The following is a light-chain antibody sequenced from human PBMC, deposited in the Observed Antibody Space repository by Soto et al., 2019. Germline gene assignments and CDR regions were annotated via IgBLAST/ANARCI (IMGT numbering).Light chain of an antibody. CDR3: MQGGHWPWT. V-gene: IGKV2-28*01. J-gene: IGKJ1*01. CDR2: LGS. Sequence: DIVMTQSPLSLPVTPGEPSSISCRSSQILLHSNGYNYLDWYLQKPGQSPQLLIYLGSNRASGVPDRFSGSGSGTDFTLKISRVEAEDVGIYYCMQGGHWPWTFGQGTKVDI. CDR1: QILLHSNGYNY.